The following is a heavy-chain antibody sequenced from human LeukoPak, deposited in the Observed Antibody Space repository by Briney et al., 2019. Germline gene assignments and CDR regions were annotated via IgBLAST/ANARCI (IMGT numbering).Heavy chain of an antibody. V-gene: IGHV3-33*08. CDR2: IWYGGSNK. CDR3: AREQTFPDAFDI. D-gene: IGHD3-16*01. J-gene: IGHJ3*02. Sequence: PGGSLRLSCAASGFTFSSYGMHWVRQAPGKGLEWVAVIWYGGSNKYYADSVKGRFTISRDNSKNTLYLQMNSLRAEDTAVYYCAREQTFPDAFDIWGQGTMVTVSS. CDR1: GFTFSSYG.